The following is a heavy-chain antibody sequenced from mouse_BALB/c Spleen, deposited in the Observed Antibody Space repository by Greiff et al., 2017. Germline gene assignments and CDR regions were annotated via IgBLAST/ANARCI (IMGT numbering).Heavy chain of an antibody. CDR1: GYTFTDYN. Sequence: EVQLQQSGPELVKPGASVKISCKASGYTFTDYNMHWVKQSHGKSLEWIGYIYPYNGGTGYNQKFKSKATLTVDNSSSTAYMELRSLTSEDSAVYYCARKGIYYYGSRGDLDYWGQGTTLTVSS. J-gene: IGHJ2*01. D-gene: IGHD1-1*01. CDR3: ARKGIYYYGSRGDLDY. CDR2: IYPYNGGT. V-gene: IGHV1S29*02.